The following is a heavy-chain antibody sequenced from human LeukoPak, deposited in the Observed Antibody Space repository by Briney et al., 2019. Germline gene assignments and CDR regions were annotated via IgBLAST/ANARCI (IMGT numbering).Heavy chain of an antibody. V-gene: IGHV3-23*01. CDR2: ISGSAGST. D-gene: IGHD6-19*01. Sequence: PGGSLRLSCAASGFTFRNYAMSWVRQAPGKGLEWVSAISGSAGSTYYADSVKGRFTISRDNSKNTLYLQMNSLRAEDTAVYYCAKDRRSSGWIFDYWGQGTLVTVSS. CDR1: GFTFRNYA. J-gene: IGHJ4*02. CDR3: AKDRRSSGWIFDY.